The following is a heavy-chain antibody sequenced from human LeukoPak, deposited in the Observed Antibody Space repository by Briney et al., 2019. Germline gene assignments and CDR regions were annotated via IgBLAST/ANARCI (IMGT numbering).Heavy chain of an antibody. CDR1: GFTFSSYW. D-gene: IGHD3-10*01. V-gene: IGHV3-7*01. Sequence: GGSLRLSCAASGFTFSSYWMSWVRQAPGKGLEWVANIKQDGSEKYYVDSVKGRFTISRDNAKNSLYLQMNSLRAEDTAVYYCAKDWDDYYGSGSYFDYWGQGTLVTVSS. CDR3: AKDWDDYYGSGSYFDY. J-gene: IGHJ4*02. CDR2: IKQDGSEK.